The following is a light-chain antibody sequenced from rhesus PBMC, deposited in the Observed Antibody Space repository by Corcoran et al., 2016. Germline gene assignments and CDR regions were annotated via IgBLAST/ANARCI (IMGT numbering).Light chain of an antibody. V-gene: IGKV1-46*01. CDR3: QQYYGYPWT. CDR1: QSFSSS. J-gene: IGKJ1*01. Sequence: DIQMTQSPSSLSASVGDTVTITCRASQSFSSSLAWYQQKPGKAPKLLIYRASSLQSGVPSRFSGSKSGTAFTLTISSLQPEDIASYYCQQYYGYPWTFGQGTKVEIK. CDR2: RAS.